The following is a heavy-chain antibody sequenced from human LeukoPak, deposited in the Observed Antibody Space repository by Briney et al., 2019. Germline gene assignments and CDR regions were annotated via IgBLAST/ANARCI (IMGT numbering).Heavy chain of an antibody. J-gene: IGHJ4*02. CDR3: AKWREGTMVYFDY. D-gene: IGHD3-10*01. V-gene: IGHV3-23*01. CDR2: ISGSGHNT. CDR1: GFTFSSYA. Sequence: GGSLRLSCAASGFTFSSYAMTWARQAPGKGLEGVSAISGSGHNTYYADSVKGRFTISRDNSKNTVYLQMNSLRAEDTALYYCAKWREGTMVYFDYWGQGTLVTVSS.